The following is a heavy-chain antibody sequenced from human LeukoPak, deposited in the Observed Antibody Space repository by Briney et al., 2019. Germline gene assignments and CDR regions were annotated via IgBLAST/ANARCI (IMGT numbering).Heavy chain of an antibody. V-gene: IGHV3-21*04. CDR3: ARDQYQYYYGMDV. Sequence: SGGSLRLSCAASGFTFTNAWMNWVRQAPGKGLEWVSSISSSSSYIYYADSVKGRFTISRDNAKNSLYLQMNSLRAEDTAVYYCARDQYQYYYGMDVWGQGTTVTVSS. J-gene: IGHJ6*02. D-gene: IGHD2-2*01. CDR1: GFTFTNAW. CDR2: ISSSSSYI.